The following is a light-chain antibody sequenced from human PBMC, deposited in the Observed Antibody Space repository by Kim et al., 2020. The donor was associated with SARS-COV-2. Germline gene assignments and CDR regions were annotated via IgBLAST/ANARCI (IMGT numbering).Light chain of an antibody. V-gene: IGKV1-5*03. CDR1: QSISDW. CDR3: QQYNSYPYT. J-gene: IGKJ2*01. Sequence: SASVGDSVAITCRARQSISDWLAWYQQKPGKAPNLLIYKASTLESGVPSRFSGSGSGTEFSLTISSLQPDDFATYYCQQYNSYPYTFGQGTKLEI. CDR2: KAS.